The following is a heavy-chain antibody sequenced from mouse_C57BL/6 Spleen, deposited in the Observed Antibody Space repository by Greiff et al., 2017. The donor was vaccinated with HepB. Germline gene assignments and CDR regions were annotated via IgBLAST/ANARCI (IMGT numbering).Heavy chain of an antibody. CDR2: IRSKSNNYAT. D-gene: IGHD4-1*01. J-gene: IGHJ3*01. V-gene: IGHV10-1*01. Sequence: EVKVVESGGGLVQPKGSLKLSCAASGFSFNTYAMNWVRQAPGKGLEWVARIRSKSNNYATYYADSVKDRFTISRDDSESMLYLQMNNLKTEDTAMYYCVTGTVFAYWGQGTLVTVSA. CDR3: VTGTVFAY. CDR1: GFSFNTYA.